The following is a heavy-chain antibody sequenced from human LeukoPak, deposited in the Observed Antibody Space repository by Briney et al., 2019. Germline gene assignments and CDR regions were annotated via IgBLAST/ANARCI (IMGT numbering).Heavy chain of an antibody. CDR3: ARAAVRSYGHMNPNDTRQYYYDSSGYYSYFDY. D-gene: IGHD3-22*01. J-gene: IGHJ4*02. Sequence: ASVKVSCKASGYTFTSYGISWVRQAPGQGLEWMGWISAYNGNTNYAQKLQGRVTMTTDTSTSTAYMELRSLRSDDTAVYYCARAAVRSYGHMNPNDTRQYYYDSSGYYSYFDYWGQGTLVTVSS. V-gene: IGHV1-18*01. CDR2: ISAYNGNT. CDR1: GYTFTSYG.